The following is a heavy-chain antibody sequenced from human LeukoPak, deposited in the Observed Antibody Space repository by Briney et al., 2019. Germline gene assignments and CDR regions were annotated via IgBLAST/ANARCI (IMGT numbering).Heavy chain of an antibody. V-gene: IGHV4-34*01. CDR1: GGSFSGYY. Sequence: SETLSLTSAVYGGSFSGYYWSWIRQPPGKGLEWIGEINHSGSTNYNPSLKSRVAISVDTSKNQFSLKLSSVTAADTAVYYCARYSSTWCFDYWGQGTLVTVSS. D-gene: IGHD6-13*01. J-gene: IGHJ4*02. CDR3: ARYSSTWCFDY. CDR2: INHSGST.